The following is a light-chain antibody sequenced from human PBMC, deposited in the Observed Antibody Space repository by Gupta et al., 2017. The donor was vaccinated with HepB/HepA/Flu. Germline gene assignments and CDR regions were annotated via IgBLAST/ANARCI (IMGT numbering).Light chain of an antibody. J-gene: IGLJ1*01. CDR3: AAWDDSLRTYV. CDR2: ENN. V-gene: IGLV1-47*01. Sequence: QSVLTQPPSAFGTPGQRVTISCSGSSSNIGSNSVYWYQQLPGTAPKALISENNQRPSGVPDRFSGSKSGTSASLTISGLRSDDEADYYCAAWDDSLRTYVFGTATKVTVL. CDR1: SSNIGSNS.